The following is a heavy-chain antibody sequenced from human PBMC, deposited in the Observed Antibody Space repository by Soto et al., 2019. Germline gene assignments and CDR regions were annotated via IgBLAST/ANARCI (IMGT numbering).Heavy chain of an antibody. J-gene: IGHJ3*02. D-gene: IGHD5-12*01. CDR2: MNPNSGNT. CDR3: ARSYSGSRRYAFDI. CDR1: GYTFTSYD. Sequence: GASVKVSCKASGYTFTSYDINWVRQATGQGLEWMGWMNPNSGNTGYALKFQGRVTMTRNTSISTAYMELSSLRSEDTAVYYCARSYSGSRRYAFDIWGQGTMVTVSS. V-gene: IGHV1-8*01.